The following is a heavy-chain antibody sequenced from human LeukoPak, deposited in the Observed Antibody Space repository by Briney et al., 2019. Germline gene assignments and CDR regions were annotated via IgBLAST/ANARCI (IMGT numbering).Heavy chain of an antibody. CDR3: ARPGEGIAASYWFDP. Sequence: SETLSLTCTVSGDSISRYYWSWIRQPPGKGLEWIAFIYYSGSTNYNPSLKSRVTISMDTSRNQFSLRLSSVTAADTAVYYCARPGEGIAASYWFDPWGQGTLVTVSS. CDR2: IYYSGST. V-gene: IGHV4-59*08. CDR1: GDSISRYY. D-gene: IGHD6-13*01. J-gene: IGHJ5*02.